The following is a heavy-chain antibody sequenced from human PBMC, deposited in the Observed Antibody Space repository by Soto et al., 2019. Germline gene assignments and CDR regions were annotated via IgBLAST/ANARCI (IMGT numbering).Heavy chain of an antibody. Sequence: EVQLVESGGGLVKPGGSLRLSCAASGFTFSSYSMNWVRQAPGKGLEWVSSISSSSSYIYYAYSVKGRFTISRDNAKNSLYLQMNSRSAADTAVYYCARDRTYYYGSGSFDYWGQGTLVTVSS. D-gene: IGHD3-10*01. V-gene: IGHV3-21*01. CDR1: GFTFSSYS. CDR3: ARDRTYYYGSGSFDY. J-gene: IGHJ4*02. CDR2: ISSSSSYI.